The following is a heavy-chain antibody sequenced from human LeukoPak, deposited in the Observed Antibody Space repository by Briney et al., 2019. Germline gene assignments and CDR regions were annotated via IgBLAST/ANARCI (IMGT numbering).Heavy chain of an antibody. Sequence: PGGSLRLSCAASGFTFSSYWMHWVRQAPGKGLVWVSRINSDGSSTSYADSVKGRFTISRGNAKNTLYLQMNSLRAEDTAVYYCASLGGYYDSSGYRLRWGRGTLVTVSS. J-gene: IGHJ4*02. V-gene: IGHV3-74*01. CDR1: GFTFSSYW. D-gene: IGHD3-22*01. CDR3: ASLGGYYDSSGYRLR. CDR2: INSDGSST.